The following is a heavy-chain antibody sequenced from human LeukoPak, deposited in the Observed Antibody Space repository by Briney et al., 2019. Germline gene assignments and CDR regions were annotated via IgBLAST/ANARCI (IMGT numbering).Heavy chain of an antibody. V-gene: IGHV3-30*04. CDR2: ISHDGSHK. J-gene: IGHJ4*02. CDR1: GFTFSSFS. CDR3: ARDPNRLADYGGDYFDH. D-gene: IGHD4-23*01. Sequence: GGSLRLSCVGSGFTFSSFSMHWVRQAPGNGLEWVAVISHDGSHKYYADSVKGRFTISRDNSKNTLSLQMNTLRPEGTGLFYCARDPNRLADYGGDYFDHWGQGTLVTVSS.